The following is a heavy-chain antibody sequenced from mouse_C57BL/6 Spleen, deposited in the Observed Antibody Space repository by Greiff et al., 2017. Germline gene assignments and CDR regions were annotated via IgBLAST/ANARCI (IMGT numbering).Heavy chain of an antibody. V-gene: IGHV1-64*01. CDR3: ARRDGNYEAWFAY. Sequence: QVQLQQPGAELVKPGASVKLSCKASGYTFTSYWMHWVKQRPGQGLEWIGMIHPNSGSTNYNEKFKSKATLTVDKSSSTAYMQLSSLTSEDSAVYYCARRDGNYEAWFAYWGQGTLVTVSA. D-gene: IGHD2-1*01. J-gene: IGHJ3*01. CDR2: IHPNSGST. CDR1: GYTFTSYW.